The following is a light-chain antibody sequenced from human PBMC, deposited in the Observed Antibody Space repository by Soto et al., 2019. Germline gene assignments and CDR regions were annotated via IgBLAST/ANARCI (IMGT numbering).Light chain of an antibody. CDR1: QSVTSSY. V-gene: IGKV3-20*01. Sequence: EIVLTQSPGTLSLSPGERATLSCRATQSVTSSYLAWYQQKPGQAPRLLIYGSSSRATGIPDRFSRSGSGTDFTLTISRLELEDFAVYYCQQYGTAPRTFGQGTKLEIK. CDR2: GSS. J-gene: IGKJ2*01. CDR3: QQYGTAPRT.